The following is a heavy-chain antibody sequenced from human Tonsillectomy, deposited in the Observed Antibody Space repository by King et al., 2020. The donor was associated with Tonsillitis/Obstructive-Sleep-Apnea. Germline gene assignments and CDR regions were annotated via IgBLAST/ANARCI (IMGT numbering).Heavy chain of an antibody. Sequence: VQLVQSGGGLVQPGGSLRLSCAASGFTFSSYEMNWVRQAPGKGLEWVSYISSSGSTIYYADSVKGRFTISRDNAKNSLYLQMNSLRAEDTAVYYCARESLAYYDFWSGYYTSYYYGMDVWGQGTTVTVSS. J-gene: IGHJ6*02. D-gene: IGHD3-3*01. V-gene: IGHV3-48*03. CDR1: GFTFSSYE. CDR2: ISSSGSTI. CDR3: ARESLAYYDFWSGYYTSYYYGMDV.